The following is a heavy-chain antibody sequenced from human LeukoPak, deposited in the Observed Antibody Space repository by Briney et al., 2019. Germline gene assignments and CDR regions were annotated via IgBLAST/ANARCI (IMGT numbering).Heavy chain of an antibody. J-gene: IGHJ5*02. CDR3: ARELSDGWFDP. D-gene: IGHD3-10*01. V-gene: IGHV3-23*01. CDR2: ISGSGDST. Sequence: GGSLRLSCAASGFTFSSYAMNWVRQAPGKGLEWVSVISGSGDSTYYADSVKGRFTISRGNSKNTLYLQMNSLRAEDTAVYYCARELSDGWFDPWGQGTLVTVSS. CDR1: GFTFSSYA.